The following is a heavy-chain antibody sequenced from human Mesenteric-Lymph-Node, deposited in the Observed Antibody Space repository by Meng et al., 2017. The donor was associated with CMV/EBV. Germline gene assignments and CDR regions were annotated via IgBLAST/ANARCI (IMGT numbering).Heavy chain of an antibody. CDR1: GFTFSSYS. CDR2: ISSSSSYI. Sequence: GESLKISCAASGFTFSSYSMNWVRQAPGKGLEWVSSISSSSSYIYYADSVKGRFTISRDNAKNSLYLQMNSLRAEDTAVYYCARDLFYCSSTSCYGLGMDVWGQGTTVTVSS. V-gene: IGHV3-21*01. CDR3: ARDLFYCSSTSCYGLGMDV. J-gene: IGHJ6*02. D-gene: IGHD2-2*01.